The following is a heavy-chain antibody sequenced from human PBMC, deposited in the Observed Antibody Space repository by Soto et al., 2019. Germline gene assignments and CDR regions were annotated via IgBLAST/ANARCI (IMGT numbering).Heavy chain of an antibody. Sequence: HPGGSLRLSCAASGFTFSSYSMNWVRQAPEKGLEWVSYISSSSSTIYYADSVKGRFTISRDNAKNSLYLQMNSLRDEDTAVYYCARVLLTYYYDSSGWRAFDIWGQGTMVTVSS. D-gene: IGHD3-22*01. J-gene: IGHJ3*02. V-gene: IGHV3-48*02. CDR2: ISSSSSTI. CDR1: GFTFSSYS. CDR3: ARVLLTYYYDSSGWRAFDI.